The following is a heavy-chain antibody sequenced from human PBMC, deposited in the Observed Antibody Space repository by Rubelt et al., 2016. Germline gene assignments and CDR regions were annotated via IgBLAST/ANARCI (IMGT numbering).Heavy chain of an antibody. V-gene: IGHV4-34*01. CDR1: GGSFSGYY. Sequence: QLQLQESGPGLVKPSETLSLTCTVYGGSFSGYYWSWIRQPPGKGLEWVGEINHSGSTNYNPSLKRRVTISVAPSKNRFSLNVSLVTAVDKAVYDWARGVADFGGVIIRWFDPWGQGTLVTVSS. D-gene: IGHD3-3*01. CDR2: INHSGST. J-gene: IGHJ5*02. CDR3: ARGVADFGGVIIRWFDP.